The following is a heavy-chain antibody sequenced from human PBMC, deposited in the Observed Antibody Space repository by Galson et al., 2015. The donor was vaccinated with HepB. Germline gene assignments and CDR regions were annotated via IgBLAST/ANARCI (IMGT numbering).Heavy chain of an antibody. CDR1: GFAFSRYA. J-gene: IGHJ4*02. CDR3: ARGNGTMTVRGFDS. CDR2: IAYDGSNK. V-gene: IGHV3-30-3*01. Sequence: SLRLSCAASGFAFSRYAMHWVRQAPGKGLEWVADIAYDGSNKYTEDSVRGRFTISRDNSKGPLYLQMNSLRAEDTAVYSCARGNGTMTVRGFDSWGQGTLVTVSS. D-gene: IGHD3-22*01.